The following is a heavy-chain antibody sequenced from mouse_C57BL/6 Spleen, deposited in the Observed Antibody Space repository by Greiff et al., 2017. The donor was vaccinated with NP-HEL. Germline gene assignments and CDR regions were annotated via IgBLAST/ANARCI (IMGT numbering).Heavy chain of an antibody. Sequence: EVKLEESGGGLVKPGGSLKLSCAASGFTFSSYAMSWVRQTPEKRLEWVATISDGGSYTYYPDNVKGRFTISRDNAKNNLYLQMSHLKSEDTAMYYCARAYYDYVVGWFAYWGQGTLVTVSA. CDR2: ISDGGSYT. V-gene: IGHV5-4*03. CDR1: GFTFSSYA. D-gene: IGHD2-4*01. CDR3: ARAYYDYVVGWFAY. J-gene: IGHJ3*01.